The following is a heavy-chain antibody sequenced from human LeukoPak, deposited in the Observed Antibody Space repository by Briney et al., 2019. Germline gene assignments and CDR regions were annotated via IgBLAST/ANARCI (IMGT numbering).Heavy chain of an antibody. Sequence: PGGSLRLSCAASGFTVSSNFMSWVRQAPGKGLEWVSVIYSGGSTYYTDSVKGRFTISRDNSKNTLYLQMNSLRAEDTAVYYCARYGSGSFDYWGQGTLVTVSS. J-gene: IGHJ4*02. CDR2: IYSGGST. CDR3: ARYGSGSFDY. D-gene: IGHD3-10*01. V-gene: IGHV3-53*05. CDR1: GFTVSSNF.